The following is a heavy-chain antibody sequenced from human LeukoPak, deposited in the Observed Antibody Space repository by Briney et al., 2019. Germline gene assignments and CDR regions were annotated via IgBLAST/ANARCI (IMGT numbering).Heavy chain of an antibody. D-gene: IGHD6-19*01. CDR2: INHSGST. CDR1: GGSFSGYY. CDR3: ARGIQWLVLRL. J-gene: IGHJ4*02. Sequence: PSETLSLTCAVYGGSFSGYYWSWIRQPPGKGLEWIGEINHSGSTNYNPSLKSRVTISVDTSKNQFSLKLSSVTAADTAVYYCARGIQWLVLRLWGQGTLVTVSS. V-gene: IGHV4-34*01.